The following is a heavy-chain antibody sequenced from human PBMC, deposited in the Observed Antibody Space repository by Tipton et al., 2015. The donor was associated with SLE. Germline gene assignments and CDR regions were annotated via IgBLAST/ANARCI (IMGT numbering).Heavy chain of an antibody. D-gene: IGHD6-19*01. V-gene: IGHV3-48*01. J-gene: IGHJ4*02. CDR2: ISSSSSTI. CDR3: ARGISSSGWKGDY. CDR1: GFTFSSYS. Sequence: PLRLSCAASGFTFSSYSMNWVRQAPGKGLEWVSYISSSSSTIYYADSVKGRFTISRDNAKNSLYLQMNSLRAEDTAVYYCARGISSSGWKGDYWGQGTLVTVSS.